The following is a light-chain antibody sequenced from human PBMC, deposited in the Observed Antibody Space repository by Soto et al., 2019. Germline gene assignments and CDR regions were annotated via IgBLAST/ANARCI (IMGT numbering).Light chain of an antibody. J-gene: IGKJ5*01. Sequence: SPATLSLSPGERATLSCRASQSIHTSLAWYQQKSGKPPRLVIYDSTLRANGVPDRFGGSRSGTEFTLTINSLEPEDFAVYYCQQRNVWPPITFGQGTRLVI. CDR2: DST. V-gene: IGKV3-11*01. CDR1: QSIHTS. CDR3: QQRNVWPPIT.